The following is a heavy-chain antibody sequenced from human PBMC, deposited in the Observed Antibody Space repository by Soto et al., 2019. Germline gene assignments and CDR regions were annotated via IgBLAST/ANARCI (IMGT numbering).Heavy chain of an antibody. V-gene: IGHV1-69*01. D-gene: IGHD6-13*01. CDR1: EGTFNSYA. J-gene: IGHJ4*02. CDR3: ASGASRWYPYFFDS. Sequence: QAQVVQSGAEVRKPGSSVKLSCKASEGTFNSYAIAWVRQAPGQGLEWMGGIIPYYNTLNYAQKFQDRVTIPADDSTNTVYMELSSLRSDDTAVYFCASGASRWYPYFFDSWAQGTLVPVSS. CDR2: IIPYYNTL.